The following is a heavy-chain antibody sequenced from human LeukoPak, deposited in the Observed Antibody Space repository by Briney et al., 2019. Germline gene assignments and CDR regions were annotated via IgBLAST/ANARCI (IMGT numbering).Heavy chain of an antibody. CDR3: ARNLITVAALSPFDY. V-gene: IGHV5-51*01. CDR2: IYPGDSDT. J-gene: IGHJ4*02. D-gene: IGHD6-19*01. CDR1: GYSFTNFW. Sequence: GESLKISCKGSGYSFTNFWIGWVRQMPGKGLEWMGIIYPGDSDTRYSPSFQGQVTISADKSINTAYLQWSSLKASDTAMYYCARNLITVAALSPFDYWGQGSLVTVSS.